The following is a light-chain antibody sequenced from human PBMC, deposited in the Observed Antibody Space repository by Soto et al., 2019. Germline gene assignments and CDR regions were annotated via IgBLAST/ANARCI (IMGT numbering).Light chain of an antibody. J-gene: IGKJ1*01. CDR2: AAS. CDR3: QQSYSTPPT. CDR1: QSISSY. V-gene: IGKV1-39*01. Sequence: DIQMTQSPSSLSASVGDRVTITCRASQSISSYLNWYQQKQGKAPKLLIYAASSLQSGVPSRFSGNESETNFTLTISSLQPEDFATYYCQQSYSTPPTFGQGTKVDI.